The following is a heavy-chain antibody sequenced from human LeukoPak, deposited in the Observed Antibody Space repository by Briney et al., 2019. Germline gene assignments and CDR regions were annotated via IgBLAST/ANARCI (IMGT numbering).Heavy chain of an antibody. CDR1: GFTFSSYW. Sequence: SGGSLRLSCAASGFTFSSYWMSWVRQAPGKGLEWVANIKQDGSEKYCVDSVKGRFTISRDNAKNSLYLQMNSVRVEDTAVYYCARDVPVAGLDYWGQGTLVTVSS. J-gene: IGHJ4*02. D-gene: IGHD6-19*01. V-gene: IGHV3-7*03. CDR3: ARDVPVAGLDY. CDR2: IKQDGSEK.